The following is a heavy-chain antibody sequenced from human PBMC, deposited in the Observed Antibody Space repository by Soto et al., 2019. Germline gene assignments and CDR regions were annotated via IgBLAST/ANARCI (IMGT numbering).Heavy chain of an antibody. CDR1: GGSVSSGNYY. D-gene: IGHD3-22*01. Sequence: LETLSLTCNVSGGSVSSGNYYWSWIRQPPGKGLEWIGYFYYTGSTNYNPSLNSRVTISIDASKNQFSLRLSSVTAADTAVYYCARSMYYSDGSNYSPFDYWGQGTLLTVSS. J-gene: IGHJ4*02. CDR2: FYYTGST. V-gene: IGHV4-61*01. CDR3: ARSMYYSDGSNYSPFDY.